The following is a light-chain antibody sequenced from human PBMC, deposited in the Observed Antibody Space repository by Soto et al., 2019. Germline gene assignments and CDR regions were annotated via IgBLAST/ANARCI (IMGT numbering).Light chain of an antibody. V-gene: IGKV3-11*01. CDR1: QIVTGDY. J-gene: IGKJ4*01. Sequence: EIVMTQSPATLSVSPGERATLSCRASQIVTGDYLAWYQQKPGQAPRLLMYDASNRATGIPARFSGSGSGTDFTLTISSLEPEDFAVYYCQQRSDWPLTLGGGTKVDIK. CDR3: QQRSDWPLT. CDR2: DAS.